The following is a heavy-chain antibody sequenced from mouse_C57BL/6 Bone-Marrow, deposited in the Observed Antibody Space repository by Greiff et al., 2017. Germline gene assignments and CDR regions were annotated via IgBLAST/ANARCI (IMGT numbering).Heavy chain of an antibody. D-gene: IGHD2-1*01. J-gene: IGHJ1*03. CDR2: SRNKANDYTT. CDR1: GFTFSDFY. V-gene: IGHV7-1*01. Sequence: EVKVVESGGGLVQSGRSLRLSCATSGFTFSDFYMEWVRQAPGKGLEWIAASRNKANDYTTEYSASVKGRFIVSRDTSQSILYLQMNALRAEDTAIYYCARGNYNWYFDVWGTGTTVTVSS. CDR3: ARGNYNWYFDV.